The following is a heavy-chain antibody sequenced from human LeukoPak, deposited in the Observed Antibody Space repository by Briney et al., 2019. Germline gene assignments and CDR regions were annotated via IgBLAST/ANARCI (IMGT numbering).Heavy chain of an antibody. J-gene: IGHJ4*02. CDR2: ITGNALNT. Sequence: PGGSLRLSCAASGFMFSSKWMHWVRQAPGKGLEWVSSITGNALNTYHADFIKGRFTISRDDSKNTLYLHLSSLRVEDTAVYYCAKLQDFYDNSGYSYFDNWGQGTLVTVSS. CDR3: AKLQDFYDNSGYSYFDN. V-gene: IGHV3-23*01. D-gene: IGHD3-22*01. CDR1: GFMFSSKW.